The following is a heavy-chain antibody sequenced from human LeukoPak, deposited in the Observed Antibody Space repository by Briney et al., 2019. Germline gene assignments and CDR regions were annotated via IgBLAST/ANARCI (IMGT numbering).Heavy chain of an antibody. J-gene: IGHJ4*02. Sequence: SVKASCKASGGTFSSYAISWVRQAPGQGLEWMGGIIPIFGTANYAQKFQGRVTITADKSTSTAYMELSSLRSEDTAVYYCARLQEDTAMAYDYWGQGTLVTVSS. CDR1: GGTFSSYA. D-gene: IGHD5-18*01. CDR2: IIPIFGTA. V-gene: IGHV1-69*06. CDR3: ARLQEDTAMAYDY.